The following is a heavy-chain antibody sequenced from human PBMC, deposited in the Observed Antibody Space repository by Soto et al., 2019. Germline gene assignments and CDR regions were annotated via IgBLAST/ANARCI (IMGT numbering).Heavy chain of an antibody. V-gene: IGHV4-39*07. Sequence: PSETLSLTCTVSGGSISSSSYYWGWIRQPPGKGLEWIGSIYYRGGTNYKPSLKSRVTISVDTSKNQFSLKLRSVTAADTAVYYCARLGGGWLVPFDYWGQGTLVTVSS. D-gene: IGHD6-19*01. CDR1: GGSISSSSYY. J-gene: IGHJ4*02. CDR2: IYYRGGT. CDR3: ARLGGGWLVPFDY.